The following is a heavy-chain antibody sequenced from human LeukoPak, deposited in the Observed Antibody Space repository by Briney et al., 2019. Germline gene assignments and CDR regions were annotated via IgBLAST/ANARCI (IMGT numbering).Heavy chain of an antibody. CDR1: GVSFSGYY. Sequence: SETLSLTCAVYGVSFSGYYWSWIRQPPGKGLEWIGEINHSGSTNYNPSLKSRVTISVDTSKNQFSLKLSSVTAADTAVYYCARLRGYSYGLVSYYYMDVWGKGTTVTVSS. J-gene: IGHJ6*03. CDR3: ARLRGYSYGLVSYYYMDV. V-gene: IGHV4-34*01. CDR2: INHSGST. D-gene: IGHD5-18*01.